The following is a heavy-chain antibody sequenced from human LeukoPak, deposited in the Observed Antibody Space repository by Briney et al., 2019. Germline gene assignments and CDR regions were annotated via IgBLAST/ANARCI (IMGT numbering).Heavy chain of an antibody. Sequence: SGTLSLTCAVSGASISNSNWWSWVRQPPGKGLEWIGEIYHSGNTNYNPSLKSRVTITVDTSKNQFSLELNSVTAADTALYFCTTLYYYDTTGYYWRGFDYWGQGALVTVSS. CDR3: TTLYYYDTTGYYWRGFDY. J-gene: IGHJ4*02. CDR1: GASISNSNW. D-gene: IGHD3-22*01. V-gene: IGHV4-4*02. CDR2: IYHSGNT.